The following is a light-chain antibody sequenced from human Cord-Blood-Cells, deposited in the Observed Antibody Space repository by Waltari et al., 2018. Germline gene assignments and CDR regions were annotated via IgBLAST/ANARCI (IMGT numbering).Light chain of an antibody. CDR1: RSDFGGYNY. V-gene: IGLV2-11*01. Sequence: SALTPPRPGSRSSGPAVTIPCPGTRSDFGGYNYVSWYQHAPGKAPKLMIYDVSKRPSGVPDRFSGSKSGNTASLTISGLQAEDEADYYCCSYAGSYTWVFGGGTKLTVL. J-gene: IGLJ3*02. CDR3: CSYAGSYTWV. CDR2: DVS.